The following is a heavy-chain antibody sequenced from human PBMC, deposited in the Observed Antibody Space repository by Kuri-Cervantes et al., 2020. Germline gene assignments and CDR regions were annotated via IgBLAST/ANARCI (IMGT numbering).Heavy chain of an antibody. J-gene: IGHJ6*03. D-gene: IGHD4-17*01. CDR3: AKDSTLRSLYYYYYMDV. CDR1: GGTFSSYA. Sequence: SVKVSCKASGGTFSSYAISWVRQAPGQGLEWMGGIIPIFGTAKYAQKFQGRVTITADKSTSTAYMELRSLRSEDTAVYYCAKDSTLRSLYYYYYMDVWGKGTTVTVSS. V-gene: IGHV1-69*06. CDR2: IIPIFGTA.